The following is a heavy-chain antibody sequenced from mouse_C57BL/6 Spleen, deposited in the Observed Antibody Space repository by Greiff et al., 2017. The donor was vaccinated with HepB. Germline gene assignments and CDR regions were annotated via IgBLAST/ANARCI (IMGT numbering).Heavy chain of an antibody. CDR2: INPNYGTT. J-gene: IGHJ4*01. Sequence: EVQLQQSGPELVKPGASVKISCKASGYSFTDYNMHWVKQSNGKSLEWIGVINPNYGTTSYNQKFKGKATLTVDQSSSTAYMQLNSLTSEDSAVYYCATGHYGNYYAMDYWGTVTSVTVSS. D-gene: IGHD2-1*01. CDR1: GYSFTDYN. V-gene: IGHV1-39*01. CDR3: ATGHYGNYYAMDY.